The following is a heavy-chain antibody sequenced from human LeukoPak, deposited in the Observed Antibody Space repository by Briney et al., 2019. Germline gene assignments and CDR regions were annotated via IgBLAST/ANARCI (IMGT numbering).Heavy chain of an antibody. CDR1: RFTFSRYW. J-gene: IGHJ4*02. CDR2: INEDGSEK. D-gene: IGHD1-14*01. CDR3: ARLLGYNPGGEAFDH. V-gene: IGHV3-7*01. Sequence: PGGSLRLSCAASRFTFSRYWMSWLRQTPGKELEWVANINEDGSEKYYVDSVKGRFSISRDNAKNSLYLQMNSLRAEDTAVYYCARLLGYNPGGEAFDHWGQGTLVTVSS.